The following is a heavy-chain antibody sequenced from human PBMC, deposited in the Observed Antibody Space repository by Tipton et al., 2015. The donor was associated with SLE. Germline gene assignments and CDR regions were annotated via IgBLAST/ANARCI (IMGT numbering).Heavy chain of an antibody. CDR2: INQGGTT. Sequence: TLSLTCAVYGGSFSGYYWSWIRQPPGKGLEWIGEINQGGTTNYVPSLKSRVTISVDTSKNHFSLKLSSVTAADTAVYYCARNLRQLVPNSQNYWGQGTLVTVSS. D-gene: IGHD6-6*01. J-gene: IGHJ4*02. CDR3: ARNLRQLVPNSQNY. CDR1: GGSFSGYY. V-gene: IGHV4-34*01.